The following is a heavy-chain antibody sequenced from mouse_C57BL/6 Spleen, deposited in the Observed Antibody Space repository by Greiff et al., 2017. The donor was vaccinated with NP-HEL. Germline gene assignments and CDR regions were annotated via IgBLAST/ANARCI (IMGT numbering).Heavy chain of an antibody. V-gene: IGHV14-1*01. CDR1: GFNIKDYY. Sequence: VQLQQSGAELVRLGASVKLSCTASGFNIKDYYMHWVKQRPEQGLEWIGRIDPEDGDTEYAPKFQGKATMTADTSSNTAYLQLSSLTSEDTAVYYCTTQLRLREAMDYWGQGTSVTVSS. D-gene: IGHD3-2*02. J-gene: IGHJ4*01. CDR3: TTQLRLREAMDY. CDR2: IDPEDGDT.